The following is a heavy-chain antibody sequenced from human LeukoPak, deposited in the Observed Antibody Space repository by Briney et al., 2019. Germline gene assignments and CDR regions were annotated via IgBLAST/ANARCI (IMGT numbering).Heavy chain of an antibody. CDR1: GNFW. CDR2: INSDGSWT. J-gene: IGHJ4*02. CDR3: VSFYETY. D-gene: IGHD2/OR15-2a*01. V-gene: IGHV3-74*01. Sequence: GGSLRLSCAASGNFWEDWVRQVSGKGLVWVSHINSDGSWTSYADSVKGRFTISKDNAKNTVYLQMNSLRAEDTAVYYCVSFYETYWGRGTLVTVSS.